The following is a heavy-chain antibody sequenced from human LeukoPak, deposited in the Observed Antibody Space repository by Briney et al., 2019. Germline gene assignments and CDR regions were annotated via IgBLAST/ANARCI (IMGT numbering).Heavy chain of an antibody. CDR1: GFTLSSYW. J-gene: IGHJ3*02. CDR3: ARGNYVWGSYRLDAFDI. V-gene: IGHV3-74*01. CDR2: INSDESST. Sequence: PGGSLRLSCAASGFTLSSYWMPWVRQAPGKGLVWVSSINSDESSTSYADSVKGRFTISRDNAKKTTYLQMNSLSAEATAVYYCARGNYVWGSYRLDAFDIWGQRTMVTVSS. D-gene: IGHD3-16*02.